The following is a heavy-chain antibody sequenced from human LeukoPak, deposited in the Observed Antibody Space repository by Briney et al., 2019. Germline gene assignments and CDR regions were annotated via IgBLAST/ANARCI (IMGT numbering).Heavy chain of an antibody. CDR2: INPNSGGT. CDR1: GGTFSSYA. CDR3: AKHCSSTSCDAFDI. J-gene: IGHJ3*02. D-gene: IGHD2-2*01. Sequence: ASVKVSCKASGGTFSSYAISWVRQAPGQGLEWMGWINPNSGGTNYAQKFQGRVTMTRDTSISTAYMELSRLRSDDTAVYYCAKHCSSTSCDAFDIWGQGTMVTVSS. V-gene: IGHV1-2*02.